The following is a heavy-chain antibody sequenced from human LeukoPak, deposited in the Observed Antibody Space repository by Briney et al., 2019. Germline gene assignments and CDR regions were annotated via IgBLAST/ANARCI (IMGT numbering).Heavy chain of an antibody. CDR2: ISGSGGST. CDR1: GFTFSSYA. J-gene: IGHJ4*02. CDR3: AKNPLFVWGSYRSTYYFDY. Sequence: GGSLRLSCAASGFTFSSYAMSWVRQAPGKGLEWVSAISGSGGSTYYADSVKGRFTISRDNSKNTLYLQMNSLRAGDTAVYYCAKNPLFVWGSYRSTYYFDYWGQGTLVTVSS. D-gene: IGHD3-16*02. V-gene: IGHV3-23*01.